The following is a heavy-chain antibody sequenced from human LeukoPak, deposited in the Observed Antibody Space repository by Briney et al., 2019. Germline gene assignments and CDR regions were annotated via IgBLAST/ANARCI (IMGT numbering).Heavy chain of an antibody. CDR3: ARVSGWPWDY. CDR1: GFTFSSYS. Sequence: GGSLRLSCAASGFTFSSYSMNWVRQAPGKGLEWVSYISIGSSTIYYADSAKGRFTISRDDAKNSLYLQMSSLRDDDTAVYYCARVSGWPWDYWGQGTLVTVSS. D-gene: IGHD2-15*01. V-gene: IGHV3-48*02. J-gene: IGHJ4*02. CDR2: ISIGSSTI.